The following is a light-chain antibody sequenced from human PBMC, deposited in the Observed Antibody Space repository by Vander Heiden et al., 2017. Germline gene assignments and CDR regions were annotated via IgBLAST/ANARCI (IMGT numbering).Light chain of an antibody. CDR1: SSNIGSNT. Sequence: SVRTQPPPTTGDTRQRVTISSSGSSSNIGSNTVNWYQQHPGTAPKLLIYSNNQRPSGVPDRFSGSKSGTSASLAISGLQSEDEADYYCAAWDGSLNGYVFGGGTKLTVL. CDR3: AAWDGSLNGYV. J-gene: IGLJ3*02. V-gene: IGLV1-44*01. CDR2: SNN.